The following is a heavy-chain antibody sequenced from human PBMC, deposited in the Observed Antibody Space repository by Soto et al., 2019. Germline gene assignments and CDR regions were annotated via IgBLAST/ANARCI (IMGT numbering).Heavy chain of an antibody. CDR3: AREGQLELRDYYYCMDV. J-gene: IGHJ6*02. CDR2: INPNSGGT. D-gene: IGHD1-1*01. CDR1: GYTFTGYY. V-gene: IGHV1-2*04. Sequence: ASVKVSCKASGYTFTGYYIHWVRQAPGQGLEWMGWINPNSGGTKFAQNFQGWVTMTRDTSISTAYMELRRLRSDDTAVYYCAREGQLELRDYYYCMDVWGQ.